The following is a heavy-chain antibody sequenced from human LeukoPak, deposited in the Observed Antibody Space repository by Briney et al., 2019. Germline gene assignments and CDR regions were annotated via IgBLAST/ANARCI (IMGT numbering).Heavy chain of an antibody. CDR1: GFTFSSYT. D-gene: IGHD2-8*02. Sequence: GGSLRLSCAASGFTFSSYTMNWVRQAPGKGLEWVSSTSSSSSHTYYADSVKGRFTISRDNAKNSLYLQMNSLRAEDTAVYYCARVVPGTGFFYWGQGTLVTVSS. CDR2: TSSSSSHT. CDR3: ARVVPGTGFFY. V-gene: IGHV3-21*01. J-gene: IGHJ4*02.